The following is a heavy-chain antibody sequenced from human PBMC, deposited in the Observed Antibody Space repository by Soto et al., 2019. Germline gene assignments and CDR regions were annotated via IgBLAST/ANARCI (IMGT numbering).Heavy chain of an antibody. CDR1: GGSISSYY. CDR2: MYNTGST. D-gene: IGHD7-27*01. CDR3: ARELPNFRVNWFDP. V-gene: IGHV4-4*07. J-gene: IGHJ5*02. Sequence: SETLSPTCTVSGGSISSYYWSWIRQPAGKELEWVGRMYNTGSTNYNPSLKSRVTMSVDTSKRQISLKLSSVTAADTAVYYCARELPNFRVNWFDPWGQATLVTVSS.